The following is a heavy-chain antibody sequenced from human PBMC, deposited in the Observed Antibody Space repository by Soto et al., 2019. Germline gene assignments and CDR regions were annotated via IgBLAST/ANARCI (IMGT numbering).Heavy chain of an antibody. D-gene: IGHD3-22*01. Sequence: GGSLRLSXAASGFTFSSYGMHWVRQAPGKGLEWVAVISYDGSNKYYADSVKGRFTISRDNSKNTLYLQMNSLRAEDTAVYYCAKDTQVYYDSSGYMAYWGQGTLVTVSS. V-gene: IGHV3-30*18. CDR3: AKDTQVYYDSSGYMAY. CDR2: ISYDGSNK. J-gene: IGHJ4*02. CDR1: GFTFSSYG.